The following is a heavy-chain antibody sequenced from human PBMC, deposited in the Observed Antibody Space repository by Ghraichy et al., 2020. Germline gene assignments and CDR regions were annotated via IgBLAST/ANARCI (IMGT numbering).Heavy chain of an antibody. D-gene: IGHD4-11*01. V-gene: IGHV3-66*02. CDR1: GFTVSSNY. J-gene: IGHJ6*03. Sequence: GGSLRLSCAASGFTVSSNYMSWVRQAPGKGLEWVSVIYSGGSTYYADSVKGRFTISRDNSKNTLYLQMNSLRAEDTAVYYCATSTTVFYYYYYMDGWGKGTTVTVSS. CDR2: IYSGGST. CDR3: ATSTTVFYYYYYMDG.